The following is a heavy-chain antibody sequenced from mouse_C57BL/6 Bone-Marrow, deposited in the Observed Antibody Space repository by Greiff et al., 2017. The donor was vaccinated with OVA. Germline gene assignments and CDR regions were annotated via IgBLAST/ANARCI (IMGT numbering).Heavy chain of an antibody. CDR3: ARVFFLGGRTEYFDY. CDR1: GFTFSDYY. J-gene: IGHJ2*01. Sequence: DVQLVESEGGLVQPGSSMKLSCTASGFTFSDYYMAWVRQVPEKGLEWVANINYDGSSTYYLDSLKSRFIISRDTAKNILYLQMSSLKSEDTATYYCARVFFLGGRTEYFDYGGQGTTLTVSS. V-gene: IGHV5-16*01. CDR2: INYDGSST.